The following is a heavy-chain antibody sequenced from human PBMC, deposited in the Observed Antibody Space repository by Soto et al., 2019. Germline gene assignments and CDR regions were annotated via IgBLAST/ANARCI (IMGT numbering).Heavy chain of an antibody. J-gene: IGHJ4*02. D-gene: IGHD3-16*01. CDR1: GLPFSSYG. CDR3: AKWNGGFDY. Sequence: GGSLRLSCAASGLPFSSYGMHWVRRAPGKGLEWVAVISYDGSYKYYADSVKGRFTISRDNSKNTLYLQMNSLRAEDTAVYYCAKWNGGFDYWGQGTLVTVSS. CDR2: ISYDGSYK. V-gene: IGHV3-30*18.